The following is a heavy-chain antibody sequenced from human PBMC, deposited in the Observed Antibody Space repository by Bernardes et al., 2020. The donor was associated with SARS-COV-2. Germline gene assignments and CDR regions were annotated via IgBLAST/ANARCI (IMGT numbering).Heavy chain of an antibody. CDR3: ARDLGPYGMDV. V-gene: IGHV3-66*01. J-gene: IGHJ6*02. CDR2: IYSGGGT. Sequence: GGSLRLSCAASGFTVSSNYMSWVRQAPGKGLKWVSVIYSGGGTYYADSVQGRFTISRDNSKNTLYLQMNSLRAEDTAVYYCARDLGPYGMDVWGQGTTVTVSS. CDR1: GFTVSSNY.